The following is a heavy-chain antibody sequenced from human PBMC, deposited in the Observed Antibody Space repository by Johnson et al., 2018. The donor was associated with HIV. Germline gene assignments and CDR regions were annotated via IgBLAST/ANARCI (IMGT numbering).Heavy chain of an antibody. CDR1: GFTFSDYY. CDR2: ISSSGSTI. D-gene: IGHD1-14*01. CDR3: ATRDPTYRPGAFDM. V-gene: IGHV3-11*04. J-gene: IGHJ3*02. Sequence: QVQLVESGGGLVKPGGSLRLSCAGSGFTFSDYYMSWIRQAPGKGLEWVSYISSSGSTIYYADSVKGRFTISRDNAKKSLYLQMNSLRAEDTAVYYCATRDPTYRPGAFDMWGQGTMVTVSS.